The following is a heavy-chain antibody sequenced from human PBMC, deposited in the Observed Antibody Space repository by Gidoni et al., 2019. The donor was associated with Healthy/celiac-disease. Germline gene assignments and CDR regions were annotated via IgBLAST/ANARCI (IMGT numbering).Heavy chain of an antibody. CDR2: IRSKAYGGTT. V-gene: IGHV3-49*03. Sequence: EVQLVESGGGLVQPGRSLRLSCTASGFTFGDYAMSWFRQAPGKGLEWVGFIRSKAYGGTTEYAASVKGRFTISRDDSKSIAYLQMNSLKTEDTAVYYCTRDRGLWFGEYGDYWGQGTLVTVSS. D-gene: IGHD3-10*01. J-gene: IGHJ4*02. CDR1: GFTFGDYA. CDR3: TRDRGLWFGEYGDY.